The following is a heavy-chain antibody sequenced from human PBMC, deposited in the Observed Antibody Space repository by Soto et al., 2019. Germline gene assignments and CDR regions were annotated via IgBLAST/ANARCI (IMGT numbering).Heavy chain of an antibody. Sequence: SLRLSCAASRITFRSYTMNWVRQAPGKGLEWVSSISSSSSSIYYADSAKRRFTISRDNAKNSLYLQMNSLRAHDTAVYYCARPGTTVTTHEFDYWGQGTRVTVSS. V-gene: IGHV3-21*01. J-gene: IGHJ4*02. CDR3: ARPGTTVTTHEFDY. D-gene: IGHD4-4*01. CDR2: ISSSSSSI. CDR1: RITFRSYT.